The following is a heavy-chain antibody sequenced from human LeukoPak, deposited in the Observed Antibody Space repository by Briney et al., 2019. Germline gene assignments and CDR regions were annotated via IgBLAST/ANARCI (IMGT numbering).Heavy chain of an antibody. CDR2: ISSSSSYI. V-gene: IGHV3-21*01. CDR1: GFTFSSYS. CDR3: ARAAAAGTKVDY. D-gene: IGHD6-13*01. Sequence: GGSLRLFCAASGFTFSSYSMNWVRQAPGKGLEWVSSISSSSSYIYYADSVKGRFTISKDNAKNSLYLQMNSLRAEDTAVYYCARAAAAGTKVDYWGQGTLVTVSS. J-gene: IGHJ4*02.